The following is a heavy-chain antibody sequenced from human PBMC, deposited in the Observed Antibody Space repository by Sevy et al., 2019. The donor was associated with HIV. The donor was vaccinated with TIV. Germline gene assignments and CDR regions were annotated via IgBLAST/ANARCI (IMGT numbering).Heavy chain of an antibody. D-gene: IGHD2-2*01. J-gene: IGHJ5*02. CDR2: INESGVT. Sequence: SETLSLTCGVHDGSFSGYYWNWIRQLPGKGLEWIGEINESGVTYYNPSLKSRVTISVDTSKKQFSLKLNSVTAADTAVYFCARSPPVVVVPGAPSWFDPWGQGTLVTVSP. V-gene: IGHV4-34*01. CDR1: DGSFSGYY. CDR3: ARSPPVVVVPGAPSWFDP.